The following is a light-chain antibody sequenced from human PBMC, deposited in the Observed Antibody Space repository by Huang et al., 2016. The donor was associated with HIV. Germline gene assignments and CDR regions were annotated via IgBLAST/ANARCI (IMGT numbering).Light chain of an antibody. V-gene: IGKV2-28*01. CDR2: LAS. CDR3: MQALQTPYT. Sequence: DIVMTQSPLSLSVAPGEPASISCTSSQRLLTSNGHNYVDCYLQKPGQSPQLLIYLASKRASGVPDRFSGSGSGKNFTLKIGGVEAEDVGVYYCMQALQTPYTFGQGTKLEIK. CDR1: QRLLTSNGHNY. J-gene: IGKJ2*01.